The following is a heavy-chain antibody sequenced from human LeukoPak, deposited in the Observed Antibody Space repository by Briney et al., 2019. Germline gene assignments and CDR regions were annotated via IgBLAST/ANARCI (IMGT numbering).Heavy chain of an antibody. D-gene: IGHD3-10*01. CDR2: ISSSGSNI. CDR3: ARGRGWFGELTLARFDY. Sequence: GGSLRLSCAASGFTFRSYAMSWVRQAPGKGLEWVSYISSSGSNIYYADSVKGRVTVSRDNAKNSLYLQMNSLRVEDTAVYYCARGRGWFGELTLARFDYWGQGTLVTVSS. CDR1: GFTFRSYA. V-gene: IGHV3-48*03. J-gene: IGHJ4*02.